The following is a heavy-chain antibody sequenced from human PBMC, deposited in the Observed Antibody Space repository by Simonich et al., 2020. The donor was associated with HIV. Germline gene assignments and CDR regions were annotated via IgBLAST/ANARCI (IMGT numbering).Heavy chain of an antibody. CDR2: INHSGST. V-gene: IGHV4-34*01. D-gene: IGHD4-17*01. Sequence: QVQLQQWGAGLLKPSETLSLTCAVYGGSFSGYYWSWIRQPPGKGLEWIGEINHSGSTNYNPSLKIRGTISVDTSKNQFSLKLSSVTAADTAVYYCARRHPTTVTTPYFDYWGQGTLVTVSS. CDR1: GGSFSGYY. CDR3: ARRHPTTVTTPYFDY. J-gene: IGHJ4*02.